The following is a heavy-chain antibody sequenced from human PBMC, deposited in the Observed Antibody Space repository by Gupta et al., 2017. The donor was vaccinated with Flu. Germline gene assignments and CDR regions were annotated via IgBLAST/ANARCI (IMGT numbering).Heavy chain of an antibody. Sequence: DVQLVEFGGGLVQPGGSLQLSCAASWFRFRDSALHWVRQASGKGLEWVARVRSKANNYATSYAASVKGRFTISRDDSKNTAHLQMNSLKTEDTAVYYCTGSPVYAMDVWGQGTTVTVSS. V-gene: IGHV3-73*02. CDR3: TGSPVYAMDV. J-gene: IGHJ6*02. CDR2: VRSKANNYAT. D-gene: IGHD2-8*01. CDR1: WFRFRDSA.